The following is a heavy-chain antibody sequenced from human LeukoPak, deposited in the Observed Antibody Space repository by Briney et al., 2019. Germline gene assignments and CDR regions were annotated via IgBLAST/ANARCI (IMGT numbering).Heavy chain of an antibody. CDR3: AKVQIAAAGFKFDY. D-gene: IGHD6-13*01. CDR2: ISGSGGST. J-gene: IGHJ4*02. CDR1: GFTFSSYA. Sequence: GRSLRLSCAASGFTFSSYAMNWVRQAPGKGLEWVSAISGSGGSTYYADSVKGRFTISRDNSKNTLYLQMNSLRAEDTAVYYCAKVQIAAAGFKFDYWGQGTLVTVSS. V-gene: IGHV3-23*01.